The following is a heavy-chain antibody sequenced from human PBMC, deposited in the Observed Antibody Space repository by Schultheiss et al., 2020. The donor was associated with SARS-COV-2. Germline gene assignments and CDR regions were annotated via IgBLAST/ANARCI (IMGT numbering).Heavy chain of an antibody. J-gene: IGHJ4*02. D-gene: IGHD6-6*01. CDR3: ARDRGKYSSSLDY. V-gene: IGHV1-2*02. Sequence: ASVKVSCKASGYTFTGYYMHWVRQAPGQGLEWMGWINPNSGGTNYAQKFQGRVTMTRDTSISTAYMELSSLRSEDTAVYYCARDRGKYSSSLDYWGQGTLVTVSS. CDR2: INPNSGGT. CDR1: GYTFTGYY.